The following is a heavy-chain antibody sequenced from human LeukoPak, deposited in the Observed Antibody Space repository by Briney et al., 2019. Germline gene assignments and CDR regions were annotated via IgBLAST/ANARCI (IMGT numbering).Heavy chain of an antibody. CDR3: ARDVHGDYGSGWFDP. D-gene: IGHD4-17*01. Sequence: SVKVSXKTSGGTFNNSAISWVRQAPGQGLEWLGGIMPLFGTAGYARKFQGRVTITKDESTRTVYLELTSLTSDDTAVYYCARDVHGDYGSGWFDPWGQGTLVSVSS. CDR2: IMPLFGTA. CDR1: GGTFNNSA. J-gene: IGHJ5*02. V-gene: IGHV1-69*05.